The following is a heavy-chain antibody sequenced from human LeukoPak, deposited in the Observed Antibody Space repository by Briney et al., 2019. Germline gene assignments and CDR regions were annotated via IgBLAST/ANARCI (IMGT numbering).Heavy chain of an antibody. D-gene: IGHD3-22*01. CDR2: ISSSSSYI. J-gene: IGHJ4*02. V-gene: IGHV3-21*01. CDR1: GFTFSSYS. Sequence: GGSLRLSCAASGFTFSSYSMNWIRQAPGKGLEWVSSISSSSSYIYYADSVKGRFTISRDNAKNSLYLQMNSLRAEDTAVYYCASLSGSHLDYWGQGTLVTVSS. CDR3: ASLSGSHLDY.